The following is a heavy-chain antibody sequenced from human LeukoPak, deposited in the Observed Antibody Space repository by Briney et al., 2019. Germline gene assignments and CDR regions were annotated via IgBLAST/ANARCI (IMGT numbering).Heavy chain of an antibody. D-gene: IGHD6-19*01. Sequence: ASVTVSCKASGGTFSSYAISWVRQAPGRGLEWMGGFDPEDGETIYAQKFQGRVTMTEDTSTDTAYMELSSLRSEDTAVYYCATGSGWYSGYFDYWGQGTLVTVSS. CDR3: ATGSGWYSGYFDY. J-gene: IGHJ4*02. CDR2: FDPEDGET. V-gene: IGHV1-24*01. CDR1: GGTFSSYA.